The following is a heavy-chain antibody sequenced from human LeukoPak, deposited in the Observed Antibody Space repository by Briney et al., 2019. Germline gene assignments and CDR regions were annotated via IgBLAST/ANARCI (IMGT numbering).Heavy chain of an antibody. V-gene: IGHV4-30-4*08. J-gene: IGHJ4*02. CDR3: ARATRGYFDY. CDR2: IYYSGNT. Sequence: PSETLSLTCTVSGYSISSGVYYWTWIRQDPGKGLEWIGYIYYSGNTFYNPALKSRATISVDTSKNQFSLKLSSVTAADTAVYYCARATRGYFDYWGQGTLVTVSS. D-gene: IGHD3-10*01. CDR1: GYSISSGVYY.